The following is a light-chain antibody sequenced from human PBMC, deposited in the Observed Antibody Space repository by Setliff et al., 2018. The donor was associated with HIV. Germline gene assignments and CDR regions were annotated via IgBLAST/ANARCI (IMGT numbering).Light chain of an antibody. CDR2: DVI. V-gene: IGLV2-14*03. CDR3: SSYTTSSTLYV. J-gene: IGLJ1*01. CDR1: SSDVGGYYS. Sequence: LTQPASVSGSPGQSITISCTGISSDVGGYYSVSWYQQHPGKAPKLLIYDVINRPSGVSNRFSGSRSGNTASLTISGLQVEDEADYYCSSYTTSSTLYVFGPGTKVTVL.